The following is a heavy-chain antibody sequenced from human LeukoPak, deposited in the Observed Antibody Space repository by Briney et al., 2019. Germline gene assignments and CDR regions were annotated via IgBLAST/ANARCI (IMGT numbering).Heavy chain of an antibody. CDR2: IDISGGST. J-gene: IGHJ4*02. D-gene: IGHD1-1*01. V-gene: IGHV3-23*01. CDR1: GFTFSSHA. Sequence: GGSLRLSCAASGFTFSSHAMCWVRQAPGKGLEWDSSIDISGGSTYYADSVQGRFTISRDNSKNTLYLEMNSLRAEDTALYYCANEVRPNDYWGQGTLVTVSS. CDR3: ANEVRPNDY.